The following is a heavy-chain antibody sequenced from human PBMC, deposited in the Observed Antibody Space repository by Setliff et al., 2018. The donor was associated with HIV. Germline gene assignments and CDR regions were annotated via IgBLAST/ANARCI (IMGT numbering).Heavy chain of an antibody. Sequence: PGGSLRLSCSASGFIFSAAAVHWVRQASGKGLEWVGRIRSKGNSYGTAYAASVKGRLTISREDSENRAYLQMTSLRVEDTAVYYCASPMPGYGGTWIEDVAFEIWGQGTTVTVSS. CDR1: GFIFSAAA. J-gene: IGHJ3*02. D-gene: IGHD4-17*01. CDR3: ASPMPGYGGTWIEDVAFEI. V-gene: IGHV3-73*01. CDR2: IRSKGNSYGT.